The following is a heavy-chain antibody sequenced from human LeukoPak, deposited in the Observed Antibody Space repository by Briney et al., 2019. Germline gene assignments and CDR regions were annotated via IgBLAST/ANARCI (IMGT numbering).Heavy chain of an antibody. CDR3: ARAGEWLVPDY. D-gene: IGHD6-19*01. J-gene: IGHJ4*02. Sequence: ASVKVSCKASGYTFTSYYMHWVRQAPGQGLEWMGIINPSGGSTSYAQKFQGRVTMTRDMATSTDYMEVNSLRSEDTAVYYCARAGEWLVPDYWGQGTLVTVSS. V-gene: IGHV1-46*01. CDR1: GYTFTSYY. CDR2: INPSGGST.